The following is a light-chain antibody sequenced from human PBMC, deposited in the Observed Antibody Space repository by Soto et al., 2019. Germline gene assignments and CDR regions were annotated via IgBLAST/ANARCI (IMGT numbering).Light chain of an antibody. Sequence: ASQSVSSNVSWYQKAPGQAPRLLIEDAASGAASIQDRFSAGGSRTVFTLTISSQEQEDVVVYCWQQEVASPFTFGQGTKVEIK. CDR3: QQEVASPFT. CDR2: DAA. J-gene: IGKJ2*01. CDR1: QSVSSN. V-gene: IGKV3-11*01.